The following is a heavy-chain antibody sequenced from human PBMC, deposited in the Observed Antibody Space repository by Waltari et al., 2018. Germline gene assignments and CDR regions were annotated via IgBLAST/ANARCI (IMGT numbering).Heavy chain of an antibody. CDR1: GYSISSGYS. J-gene: IGHJ5*02. D-gene: IGHD2-21*02. Sequence: QVQLQQSGPGLVMPSEARSLTCEVSGYSISSGYSWGWVRQSPEKGLEWIGSIYHSGTTYYNPSLKSRATISMYTSKNKFSLKLFSVTAADTAVYYCARDGDNGGNSWWFDPWGQGTLVTVSS. CDR2: IYHSGTT. V-gene: IGHV4-38-2*02. CDR3: ARDGDNGGNSWWFDP.